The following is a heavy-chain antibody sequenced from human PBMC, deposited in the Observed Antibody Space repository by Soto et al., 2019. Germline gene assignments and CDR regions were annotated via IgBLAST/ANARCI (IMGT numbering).Heavy chain of an antibody. Sequence: PSETLSLTCTVSGGSLSSYYWSWIRQPPGKGLEWIGYIYYSGSTNYNPSLKSRVTISVDTSKNQFSLKLSSVTAADTAVYYCAREGSFYDSSGYYYHDAFDIWGQGTMVTV. CDR3: AREGSFYDSSGYYYHDAFDI. CDR1: GGSLSSYY. J-gene: IGHJ3*02. CDR2: IYYSGST. V-gene: IGHV4-59*01. D-gene: IGHD3-22*01.